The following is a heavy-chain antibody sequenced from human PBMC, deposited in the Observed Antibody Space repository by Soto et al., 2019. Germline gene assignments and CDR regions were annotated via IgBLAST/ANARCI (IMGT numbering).Heavy chain of an antibody. CDR2: IWYDGSNK. V-gene: IGHV3-33*01. J-gene: IGHJ3*02. CDR1: GFTFSSYG. D-gene: IGHD2-15*01. Sequence: GGSLRLSCAASGFTFSSYGMHWVRQAPGKGLEWVAVIWYDGSNKYYADSVKGRFTISRDNSKNTLYLQMNSLRAEDTAVYYCARDLVVAATHDAFDIWGQGTMVTVS. CDR3: ARDLVVAATHDAFDI.